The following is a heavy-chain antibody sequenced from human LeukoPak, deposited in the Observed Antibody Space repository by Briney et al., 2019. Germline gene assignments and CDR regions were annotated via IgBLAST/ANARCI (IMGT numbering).Heavy chain of an antibody. V-gene: IGHV1-69*13. J-gene: IGHJ6*02. CDR3: ARVPMVRGVIMRSLYYYYGMDV. D-gene: IGHD3-10*01. CDR2: IISIFGTA. CDR1: GGTFSSYA. Sequence: ASVKVSCKASGGTFSSYAISWVRQAPGQGLEWMGGIISIFGTANYAQKFQGRVTITADESTSTAYMELSSLRSEDTAVYYCARVPMVRGVIMRSLYYYYGMDVWGQGTTVTVSS.